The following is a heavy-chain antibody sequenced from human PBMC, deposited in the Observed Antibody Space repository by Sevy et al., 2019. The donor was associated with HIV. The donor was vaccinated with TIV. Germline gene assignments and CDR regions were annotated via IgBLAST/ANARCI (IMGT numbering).Heavy chain of an antibody. J-gene: IGHJ4*02. CDR2: MSYSGFT. CDR1: GDSMNTYY. Sequence: SEILSLTCNVSGDSMNTYYYSWIRQPPGEGLEWIGFMSYSGFTNSKPSLKSRVTLSIDTSKNQFSLKLTSVTAADTAIYYSASDQGAGYFDHWGQGTLVTVSS. V-gene: IGHV4-59*13. CDR3: ASDQGAGYFDH.